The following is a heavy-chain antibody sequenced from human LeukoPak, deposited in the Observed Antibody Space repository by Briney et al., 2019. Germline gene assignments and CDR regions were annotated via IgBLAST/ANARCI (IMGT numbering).Heavy chain of an antibody. CDR1: GYIFTTYF. V-gene: IGHV1-2*02. Sequence: SVKVSCKASGYIFTTYFIHWVRQAPGQGLEWMGWINPNNGDTNYVQKFQGRVNMTRDTSISTAYMELTRLRSDDTAVYYCAREGGYDILTGYQDYWGQGTLVTVSS. D-gene: IGHD3-9*01. CDR2: INPNNGDT. CDR3: AREGGYDILTGYQDY. J-gene: IGHJ4*02.